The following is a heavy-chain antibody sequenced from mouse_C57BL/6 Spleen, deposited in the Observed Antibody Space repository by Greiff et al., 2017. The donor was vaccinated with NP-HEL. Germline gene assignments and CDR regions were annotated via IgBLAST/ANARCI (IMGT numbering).Heavy chain of an antibody. CDR1: GFTFSSYA. CDR3: ARDHGNYFDY. CDR2: ISDGGSYT. J-gene: IGHJ2*01. V-gene: IGHV5-4*01. Sequence: EVKVVESGGGLVKPGGSLKLSCAASGFTFSSYAMSWVRQTPEKRLEWVATISDGGSYTYYPDNVKGRFTISRDNAKNNLYLQMSHLKSEDTAMYYCARDHGNYFDYWGQGTTLTVSS. D-gene: IGHD2-1*01.